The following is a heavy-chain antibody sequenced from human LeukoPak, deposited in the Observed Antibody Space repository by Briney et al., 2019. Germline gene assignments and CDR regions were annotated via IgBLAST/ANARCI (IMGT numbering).Heavy chain of an antibody. D-gene: IGHD6-13*01. V-gene: IGHV1-8*03. CDR1: GYTFTSYD. CDR2: MNPNSGNT. CDR3: ARGATYSSSWYWFDP. Sequence: ASVKVSCKASGYTFTSYDINWVRQATGQGLEWMGWMNPNSGNTGYAQKFQGRVTITRNTSISTAYMELSSLRSEDTAVYYCARGATYSSSWYWFDPWGQGTLVTVSS. J-gene: IGHJ5*02.